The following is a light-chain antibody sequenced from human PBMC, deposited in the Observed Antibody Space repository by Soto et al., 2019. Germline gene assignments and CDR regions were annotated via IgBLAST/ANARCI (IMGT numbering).Light chain of an antibody. CDR2: LGS. CDR1: QSLLHSNGYNY. J-gene: IGKJ4*01. CDR3: MQALQSPRT. Sequence: DIVMTQSPLSLPVTPGESASLSCRSSQSLLHSNGYNYLDWYLQKPGQSPQLLIYLGSNRASGVPDRFSGSGSGTDFTLEISRVEAEDVGIYYCMQALQSPRTFGGGTKVEIK. V-gene: IGKV2-28*01.